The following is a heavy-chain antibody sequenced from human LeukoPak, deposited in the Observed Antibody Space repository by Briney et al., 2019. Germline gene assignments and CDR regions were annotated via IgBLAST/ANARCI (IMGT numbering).Heavy chain of an antibody. CDR2: IIPIFGTA. V-gene: IGHV1-69*13. CDR1: GSTFSSYA. Sequence: SVKVSCKASGSTFSSYAISWVRQAPGQGLEWMGGIIPIFGTANYAQKFQGRVTITADESTSTAYMELSSLRSEDTAVYYCARAGARYCSSTSCYNLDYWGQGTLVTVSS. D-gene: IGHD2-2*02. CDR3: ARAGARYCSSTSCYNLDY. J-gene: IGHJ4*02.